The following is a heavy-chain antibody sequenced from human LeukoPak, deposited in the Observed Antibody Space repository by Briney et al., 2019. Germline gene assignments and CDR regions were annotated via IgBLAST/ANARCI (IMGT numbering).Heavy chain of an antibody. CDR1: GGSFSDYY. V-gene: IGHV4-34*01. D-gene: IGHD6-13*01. CDR3: ARGLAAAGSGTWFDP. Sequence: SETLSLTCAVYGGSFSDYYWIWIRQPPRKGLEWIGEVNHSGSTSSHPSLKSRVTISVDTSTNQFSLKLSSVTAADTAVYYCARGLAAAGSGTWFDPWGQGTLVTVSS. CDR2: VNHSGST. J-gene: IGHJ5*02.